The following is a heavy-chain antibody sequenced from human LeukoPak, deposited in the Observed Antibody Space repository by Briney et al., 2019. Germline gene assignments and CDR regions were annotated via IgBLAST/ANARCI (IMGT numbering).Heavy chain of an antibody. CDR2: INTDGSIT. D-gene: IGHD4-17*01. CDR1: GFTFSSNW. CDR3: ARDRMTTVDY. V-gene: IGHV3-74*01. Sequence: GGSLRLSCAASGFTFSSNWMHWVRQAPGKGLVWISRINTDGSITTYADSVKGRFTISRDNAKNSLYLQMNSLRAEDTAVYYCARDRMTTVDYWGQGTLVTVSS. J-gene: IGHJ4*02.